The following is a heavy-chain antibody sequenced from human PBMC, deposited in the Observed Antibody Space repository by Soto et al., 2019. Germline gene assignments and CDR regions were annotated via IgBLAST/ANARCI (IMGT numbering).Heavy chain of an antibody. CDR1: GGSFSGYY. J-gene: IGHJ4*02. Sequence: SETLSLTCAVYGGSFSGYYWSWIRQPPGKGLEWIGEINHSGSTNYNPSLKSRVTISVDTSKNQFSLKLSSVTAADTAVYYCARHGGDCSGGSCYPLPFDYWGQGTLVTVSS. D-gene: IGHD2-15*01. CDR2: INHSGST. CDR3: ARHGGDCSGGSCYPLPFDY. V-gene: IGHV4-34*01.